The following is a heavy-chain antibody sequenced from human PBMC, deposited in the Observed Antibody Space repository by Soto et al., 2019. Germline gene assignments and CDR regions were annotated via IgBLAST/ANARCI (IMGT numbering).Heavy chain of an antibody. D-gene: IGHD5-12*01. CDR3: ARDRGGYDIDF. Sequence: SETLSLTCNVSGGPINSPDYYWTWIRQSPGKGLEWIGYLYYSGSTHYNPSLKSRVTMSVDTSKNQFSLKLSSVTAADTAVYYCARDRGGYDIDFWGQGTLVTVSS. CDR2: LYYSGST. CDR1: GGPINSPDYY. V-gene: IGHV4-30-4*01. J-gene: IGHJ4*02.